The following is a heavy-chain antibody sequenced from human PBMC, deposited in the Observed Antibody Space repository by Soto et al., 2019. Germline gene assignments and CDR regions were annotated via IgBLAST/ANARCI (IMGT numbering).Heavy chain of an antibody. V-gene: IGHV3-30*18. Sequence: PGGSLRLSCEASGFTFSAYLMTWVRQAPGKGLEWVAVISYDGSNKYYADCVKGRFTISRHNSKNTLYLQMNSVRDEDTAVYYCAKDLLAYYYYYGMDVWGQGTTVTVSS. J-gene: IGHJ6*02. CDR2: ISYDGSNK. D-gene: IGHD2-15*01. CDR1: GFTFSAYL. CDR3: AKDLLAYYYYYGMDV.